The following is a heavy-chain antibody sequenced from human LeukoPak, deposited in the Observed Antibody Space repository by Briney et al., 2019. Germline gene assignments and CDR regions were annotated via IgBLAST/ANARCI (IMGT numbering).Heavy chain of an antibody. D-gene: IGHD6-6*01. V-gene: IGHV4-30-2*01. CDR2: IYHSGST. Sequence: SETLSLTCTVSGGSISSGGYYWSWIRQPPGKGLEWIGYIYHSGSTYYNPSLKSRVTISVDRSKNQFSLKLSSVTAADTAVYYCARVVPPLDSLLVVASSSAWFDPWGQGTLVTVSS. CDR1: GGSISSGGYY. J-gene: IGHJ5*02. CDR3: ARVVPPLDSLLVVASSSAWFDP.